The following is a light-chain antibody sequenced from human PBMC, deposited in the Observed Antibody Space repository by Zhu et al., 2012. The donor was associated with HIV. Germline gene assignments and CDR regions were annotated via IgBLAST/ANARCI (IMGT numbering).Light chain of an antibody. CDR1: QGISSY. CDR2: AAS. Sequence: DIQLTQSPSFLSASIGDRVTITCRASQGISSYLAWYQQKPGKAPKLLIYAASTLQSGVPSRFSGSGSGTEFTLTISSLQPEDFATYYCQHLTIYPTFGGGSKVEMK. J-gene: IGKJ4*01. V-gene: IGKV1-9*01. CDR3: QHLTIYPT.